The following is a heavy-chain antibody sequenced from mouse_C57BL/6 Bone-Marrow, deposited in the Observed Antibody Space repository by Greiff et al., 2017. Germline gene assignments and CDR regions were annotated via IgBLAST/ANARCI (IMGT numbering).Heavy chain of an antibody. CDR3: ARQGGYYYYAMDY. Sequence: QVQLQQPGAELVRPGSSVKLSCKASGYTFTSYWMDWVKQRPGQGLEWIGNIYPSDSETHYNQKFKDKATLTVDKSSPTAYMQLSSLTSEDSAVYYCARQGGYYYYAMDYWGQGTSVTVSS. CDR2: IYPSDSET. J-gene: IGHJ4*01. CDR1: GYTFTSYW. D-gene: IGHD1-1*01. V-gene: IGHV1-61*01.